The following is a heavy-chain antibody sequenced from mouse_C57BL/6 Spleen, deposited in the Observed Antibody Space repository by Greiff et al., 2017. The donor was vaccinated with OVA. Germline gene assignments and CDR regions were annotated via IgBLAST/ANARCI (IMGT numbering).Heavy chain of an antibody. CDR1: GYAFSSYW. J-gene: IGHJ3*01. CDR2: IYPGDGDT. D-gene: IGHD1-1*01. CDR3: ARWEGLLRGAY. Sequence: VHLVESGAELVKPGASVKISCKASGYAFSSYWMNWVKQRPGKGLEWIGQIYPGDGDTNYNGKFKGKATLTADKSSSTAYMQLSSLTSEDSAVYFCARWEGLLRGAYWGQGTLVTVSA. V-gene: IGHV1-80*01.